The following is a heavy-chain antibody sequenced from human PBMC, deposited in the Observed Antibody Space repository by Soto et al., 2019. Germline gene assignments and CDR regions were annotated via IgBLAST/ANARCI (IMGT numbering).Heavy chain of an antibody. J-gene: IGHJ6*02. CDR2: IYYSGST. CDR1: GGSISSGGYY. Sequence: SETLSLTCTLHGGSISSGGYYWSLIRQHPGKGLEWIGYIYYSGSTYYNPSLKSRVTISVDTPKNQFSLKLSSVTAADTAVYYCARHVYSGYFDYGMDVWGQGTTVTVSS. CDR3: ARHVYSGYFDYGMDV. D-gene: IGHD5-12*01. V-gene: IGHV4-31*03.